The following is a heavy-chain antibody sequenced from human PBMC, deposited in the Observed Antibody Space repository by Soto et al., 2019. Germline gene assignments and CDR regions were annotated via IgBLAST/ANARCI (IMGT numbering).Heavy chain of an antibody. CDR1: GFTFSSYG. CDR3: AKDRRNGMDV. J-gene: IGHJ6*02. V-gene: IGHV3-30*18. CDR2: ISYDGSNK. Sequence: AGGSLRLSCAASGFTFSSYGMHWVRQAPGKGLEWVAVISYDGSNKYYADSVKGRFTISRDNSKNTLYLQMNSPRAEDTAVYYCAKDRRNGMDVWGQGTTVTVSS.